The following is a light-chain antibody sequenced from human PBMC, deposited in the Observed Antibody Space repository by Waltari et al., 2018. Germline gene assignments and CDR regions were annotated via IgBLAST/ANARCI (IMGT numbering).Light chain of an antibody. Sequence: EMVMTQSPATLSVSPGETATLSCRASQNIASNLAWYQQKPGQYPRLLIYGASTRASGAPARFSGTGSGTEFTLAISSIQSEDLAVYYCQHYNSWPPEYTFGQGTKLEIK. CDR3: QHYNSWPPEYT. J-gene: IGKJ2*01. CDR1: QNIASN. V-gene: IGKV3-15*01. CDR2: GAS.